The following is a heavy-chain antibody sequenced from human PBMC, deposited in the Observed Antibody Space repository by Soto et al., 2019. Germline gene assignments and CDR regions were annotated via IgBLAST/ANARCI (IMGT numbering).Heavy chain of an antibody. V-gene: IGHV4-39*01. CDR3: ATRSGDYVGSFDP. D-gene: IGHD4-17*01. Sequence: QLQLRESGPGLVKPSETLSLTCTVSGGSIIGSGFHWAWIRQPPGKGLEWIGSISYSGTASYSPSLKRHLATDVDPPKNQFSPRLSTVTAADTAVYYCATRSGDYVGSFDPWGQGTRVTVSS. CDR1: GGSIIGSGFH. CDR2: ISYSGTA. J-gene: IGHJ5*02.